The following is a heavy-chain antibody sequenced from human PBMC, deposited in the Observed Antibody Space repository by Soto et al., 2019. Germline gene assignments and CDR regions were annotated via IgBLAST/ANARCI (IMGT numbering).Heavy chain of an antibody. CDR3: AKEAGGGIGMVTSYFDY. CDR2: IGGSGIST. D-gene: IGHD5-18*01. CDR1: GITFSNFA. J-gene: IGHJ4*02. V-gene: IGHV3-23*01. Sequence: EVQLLESGGGMVQPGGSLRLSCAASGITFSNFALNWVRQAPGKGLEWVSGIGGSGISTYYADSVKGRFTISRDNSKSTLYPHMNSLRADDTAIYYCAKEAGGGIGMVTSYFDYWGQGTLVTVSS.